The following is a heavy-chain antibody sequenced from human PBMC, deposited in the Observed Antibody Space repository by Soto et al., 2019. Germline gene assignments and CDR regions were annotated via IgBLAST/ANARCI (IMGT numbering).Heavy chain of an antibody. Sequence: PSQTLSLTCAISGDSVSSNSAAWNWLRHSPSRGLEWLGRTYYRSKWYSDYAVSVRSRITINPDTSKNQFSLQLNSVTPEDTAVYYCARYTNAWYLDYWGQGTRVTVSS. D-gene: IGHD2-2*02. V-gene: IGHV6-1*01. CDR3: ARYTNAWYLDY. CDR1: GDSVSSNSAA. CDR2: TYYRSKWYS. J-gene: IGHJ4*02.